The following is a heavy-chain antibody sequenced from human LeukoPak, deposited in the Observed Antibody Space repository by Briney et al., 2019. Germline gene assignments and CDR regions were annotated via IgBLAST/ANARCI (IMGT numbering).Heavy chain of an antibody. V-gene: IGHV3-74*01. CDR3: ARGTISGDSGTGMDV. D-gene: IGHD4-17*01. CDR1: GFTFSSYW. Sequence: PGGSLRLSCAAPGFTFSSYWIHWVRQGPGKGLVWVSRINSDGSAKTYADSVKGRFTISRDNAKSTLYLQMNSLRAEDTAVYYCARGTISGDSGTGMDVWGQGTTVTVSS. J-gene: IGHJ6*02. CDR2: INSDGSAK.